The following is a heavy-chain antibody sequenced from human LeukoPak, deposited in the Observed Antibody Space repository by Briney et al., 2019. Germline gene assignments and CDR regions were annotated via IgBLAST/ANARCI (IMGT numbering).Heavy chain of an antibody. J-gene: IGHJ5*02. V-gene: IGHV4-59*08. D-gene: IGHD3-16*01. CDR2: INYSGNT. CDR3: ARHRPGERRFDP. Sequence: PSETLSLTCTVSGGSISSDYCSWIRQPPGKGLEWIGYINYSGNTNYNPSLKSRVTISVDTSENQFSLRLSSVTAADTAVYYCARHRPGERRFDPWGQGTLVTVSS. CDR1: GGSISSDY.